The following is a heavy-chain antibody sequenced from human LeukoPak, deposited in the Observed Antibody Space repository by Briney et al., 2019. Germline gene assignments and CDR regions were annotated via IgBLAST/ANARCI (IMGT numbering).Heavy chain of an antibody. CDR1: GFTFSSYG. J-gene: IGHJ5*02. CDR2: IRYDGSNK. V-gene: IGHV3-30*02. Sequence: GGSLRLSCAASGFTFSSYGMHWVRQDPGKGLEWVAFIRYDGSNKYYADSVKGRFTISRDNSKNPLYLQMNSLRAEDTAVYYCAKDQRNYYGSGSNPWGQGTLVTVSS. D-gene: IGHD3-10*01. CDR3: AKDQRNYYGSGSNP.